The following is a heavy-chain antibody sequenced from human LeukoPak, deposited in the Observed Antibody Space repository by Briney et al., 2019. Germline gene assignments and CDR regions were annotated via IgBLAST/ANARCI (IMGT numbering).Heavy chain of an antibody. D-gene: IGHD5-24*01. Sequence: SLSPTASGFTFINYWIHSFPQPPGQGRVWVSRINIDGGGTTYADTVRGRFTISRANARNRPYLQMTSLGGEDTPVYYFARGGYKHAFDIWGQDTVVTV. J-gene: IGHJ3*02. V-gene: IGHV3-74*03. CDR2: INIDGGGT. CDR3: ARGGYKHAFDI. CDR1: GFTFINYW.